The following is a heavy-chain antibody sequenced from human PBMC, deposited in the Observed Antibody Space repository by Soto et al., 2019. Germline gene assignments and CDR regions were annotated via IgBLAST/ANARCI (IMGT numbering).Heavy chain of an antibody. CDR2: MNPNSGNT. CDR1: GYTFTSYD. J-gene: IGHJ5*02. Sequence: ASVKVSCKASGYTFTSYDINWVRQATGQGLEWMGWMNPNSGNTGYAQKFQGRVTMTRNTSISTAYMELRSLRSDDTAVYYCARVDTENWFDPWGQGTLVTVSS. CDR3: ARVDTENWFDP. V-gene: IGHV1-8*01. D-gene: IGHD5-18*01.